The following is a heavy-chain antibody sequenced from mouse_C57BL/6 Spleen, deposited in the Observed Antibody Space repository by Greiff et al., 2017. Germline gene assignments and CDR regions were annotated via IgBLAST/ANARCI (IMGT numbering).Heavy chain of an antibody. CDR1: GYTFTDYY. J-gene: IGHJ1*03. Sequence: VQLQQSGPELVKPGASVKISCKASGYTFTDYYMNWVKQSHGKSLEWIGDINPNNGGTSYNQKFKGKATLTVDKSSSTAYMELRSLTSEDSAVYYCARAPNDWYFDVWGTGTTVTVSS. CDR2: INPNNGGT. V-gene: IGHV1-26*01. CDR3: ARAPNDWYFDV.